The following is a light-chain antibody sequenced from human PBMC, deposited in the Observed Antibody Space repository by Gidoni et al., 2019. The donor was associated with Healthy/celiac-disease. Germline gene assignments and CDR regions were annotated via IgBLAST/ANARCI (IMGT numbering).Light chain of an antibody. CDR3: CSYAGSSTPV. V-gene: IGLV2-23*01. CDR1: SSDVGSYNL. J-gene: IGLJ2*01. CDR2: EGS. Sequence: QSALTQPPSVSGSPGQPITISCTGTSSDVGSYNLVSWYQQHPGKAPKLMIYEGSKRPSGVSNRFSGSKSGNTASLTISGLQAEDEADYYCCSYAGSSTPVFGGGTKLTVL.